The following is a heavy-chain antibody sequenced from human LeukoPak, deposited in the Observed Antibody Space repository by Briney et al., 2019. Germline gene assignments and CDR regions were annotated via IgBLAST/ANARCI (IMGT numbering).Heavy chain of an antibody. V-gene: IGHV1-8*03. CDR2: MNPNSGNT. CDR3: ARGRIAVADRALDY. D-gene: IGHD6-19*01. CDR1: GYTFTSYG. J-gene: IGHJ4*02. Sequence: ASVKVSCKASGYTFTSYGINWVRQATGQGLEWMGWMNPNSGNTGYAQKFQGRVTITRNTSISTAYMELSSLRSEDTAVYYCARGRIAVADRALDYWGQGTLVTVSS.